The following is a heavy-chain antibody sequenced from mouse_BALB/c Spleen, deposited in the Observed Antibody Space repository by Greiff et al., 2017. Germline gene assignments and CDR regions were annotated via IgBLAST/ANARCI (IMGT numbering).Heavy chain of an antibody. J-gene: IGHJ4*01. V-gene: IGHV2-9*02. D-gene: IGHD2-14*01. CDR1: GFSLTSYG. CDR3: ARNRYDLYYAMDY. Sequence: VQLQESGPGLVAPSQSLSITCTVSGFSLTSYGVHWVRQPPGKGLEWLGVIWAGGSTNYNSALMSRLSISKDNSKSQVFLKMNSLQTDDTAMYYCARNRYDLYYAMDYWGQGTSVTVSS. CDR2: IWAGGST.